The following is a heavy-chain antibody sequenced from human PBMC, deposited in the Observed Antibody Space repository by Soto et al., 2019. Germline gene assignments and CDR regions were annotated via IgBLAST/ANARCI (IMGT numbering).Heavy chain of an antibody. Sequence: QVQLQESGPGLLKPSQTLSLTCSVSGGSISSGDYYWGRIRQPPGKGLEWIGYIYYSGSTYYNPSLKSRVTISVDTSKNQFSLKLSSVTAADTAVYYCARDVYSYGPSAEMGGWFDPWGQGTLVTVSS. CDR3: ARDVYSYGPSAEMGGWFDP. D-gene: IGHD5-18*01. CDR2: IYYSGST. V-gene: IGHV4-30-4*01. CDR1: GGSISSGDYY. J-gene: IGHJ5*01.